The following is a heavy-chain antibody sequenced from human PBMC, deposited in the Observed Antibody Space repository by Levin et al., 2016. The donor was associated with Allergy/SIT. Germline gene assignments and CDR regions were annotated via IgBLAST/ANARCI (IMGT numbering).Heavy chain of an antibody. J-gene: IGHJ4*02. V-gene: IGHV3-7*04. CDR3: ARDDGGVVPSSFDY. CDR2: IKQDGSEK. Sequence: GGSLRLSCAASGFTFSSYWMSWVRQAPGKGLEWVANIKQDGSEKYYVDSVKGRFSISRDNAKNSLYLQMNSLRAEDSAVYYCARDDGGVVPSSFDYWGQGTLVTVSS. D-gene: IGHD3-16*01. CDR1: GFTFSSYW.